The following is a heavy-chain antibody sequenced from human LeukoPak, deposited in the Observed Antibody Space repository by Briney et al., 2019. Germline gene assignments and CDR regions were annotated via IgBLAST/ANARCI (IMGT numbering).Heavy chain of an antibody. CDR3: ARRWNYGRNYYIDV. D-gene: IGHD1-7*01. J-gene: IGHJ6*03. V-gene: IGHV4-34*01. CDR1: GGSFSNYY. Sequence: PSETLSLTCAVYGGSFSNYYWNWIRQPPGKGLEWLGEINDNGRAKYNPSLMSRVTVSVDTSKNQFSLRLTSVTATDTAVYYCARRWNYGRNYYIDVWGKGATVSVSS. CDR2: INDNGRA.